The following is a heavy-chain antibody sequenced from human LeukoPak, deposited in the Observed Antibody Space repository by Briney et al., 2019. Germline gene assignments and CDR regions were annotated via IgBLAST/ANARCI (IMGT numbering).Heavy chain of an antibody. D-gene: IGHD1-26*01. CDR2: ISSISNPI. Sequence: GGSLRLSCEASGFIITGHSMNWVRQAPGKGLEWVSYISSISNPIYYADSVKGRFTISRDNAKNSLYLQMNSLRAEDTAVYYCAREYWYSGCFDYWGQGTLVTVSS. V-gene: IGHV3-48*01. CDR1: GFIITGHS. J-gene: IGHJ4*02. CDR3: AREYWYSGCFDY.